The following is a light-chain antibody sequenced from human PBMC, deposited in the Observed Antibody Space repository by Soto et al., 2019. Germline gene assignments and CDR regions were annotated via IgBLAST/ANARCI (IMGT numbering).Light chain of an antibody. Sequence: QSVLTQPPSVSGAPGQRVTISCTGNSSNIGAGYDVHWYPQLPGTAPKLLIYGNNNRPSGVPDRFFGSKSGTSASLAITGLQAEDEAGYYCQSYDTSLSEVFGGGTKLTVL. CDR3: QSYDTSLSEV. J-gene: IGLJ3*02. CDR2: GNN. CDR1: SSNIGAGYD. V-gene: IGLV1-40*01.